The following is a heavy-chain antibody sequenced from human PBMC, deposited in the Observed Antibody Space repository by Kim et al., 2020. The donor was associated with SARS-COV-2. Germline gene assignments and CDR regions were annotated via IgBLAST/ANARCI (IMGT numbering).Heavy chain of an antibody. J-gene: IGHJ4*02. V-gene: IGHV3-73*01. CDR3: TTCCREDPSPSDY. CDR2: IRSKANSYGT. D-gene: IGHD1-26*01. Sequence: GGSLRLSCAASGFTFSGSAMHWVRQASGKGPEWVGRIRSKANSYGTVYAASVRGRFAISRDDSKSTTYLQMDSLKTEDTAVYLCTTCCREDPSPSDYWGQGTLVAVSP. CDR1: GFTFSGSA.